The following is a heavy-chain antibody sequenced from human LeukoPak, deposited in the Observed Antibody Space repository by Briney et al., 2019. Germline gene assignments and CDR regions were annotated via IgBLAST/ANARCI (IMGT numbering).Heavy chain of an antibody. V-gene: IGHV3-9*03. CDR1: AFTCDDYA. CDR2: ISWNSGSI. J-gene: IGHJ4*02. CDR3: AKGEVRGVIGATDY. D-gene: IGHD3-10*01. Sequence: PGGSLRLSCAASAFTCDDYAMHSVRQAPGKGLEWVSGISWNSGSIGYADSVKGRFTISRDNAKNYLYLQMNSLRAEDMALYYCAKGEVRGVIGATDYWGQGTLVTVSS.